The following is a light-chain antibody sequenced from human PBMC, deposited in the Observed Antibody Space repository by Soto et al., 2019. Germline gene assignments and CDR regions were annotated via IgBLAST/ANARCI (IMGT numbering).Light chain of an antibody. Sequence: QSALTQPASVSGSPGQSITISCTGTSSDVGDYDYVSWYQQHPGKAPKLMIYEVTTRPSGVSNRFSGSKSGNTASLTISGLQAEDEADYYCCSYAGTYTWIFGGGTKLTVL. V-gene: IGLV2-14*01. J-gene: IGLJ2*01. CDR2: EVT. CDR1: SSDVGDYDY. CDR3: CSYAGTYTWI.